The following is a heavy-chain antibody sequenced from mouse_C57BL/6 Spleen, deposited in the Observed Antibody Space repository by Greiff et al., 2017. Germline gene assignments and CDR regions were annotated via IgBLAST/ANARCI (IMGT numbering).Heavy chain of an antibody. Sequence: QVQLQQPGTELVKPGASVKLSCKASGYTFTSYWMHWVKQRPGQGLEWIGNINPSNGGTNYNEKFQSKATLTVDKSSSTAYLQLSSLTSEDSAVSYCAREEAYYGKAFHWFFDVWGTGSTVTVSS. J-gene: IGHJ1*03. V-gene: IGHV1-53*01. CDR3: AREEAYYGKAFHWFFDV. CDR1: GYTFTSYW. D-gene: IGHD1-1*01. CDR2: INPSNGGT.